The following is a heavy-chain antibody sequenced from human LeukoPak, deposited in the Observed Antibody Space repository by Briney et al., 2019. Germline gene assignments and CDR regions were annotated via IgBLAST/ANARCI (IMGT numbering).Heavy chain of an antibody. V-gene: IGHV1-8*01. J-gene: IGHJ6*02. CDR2: MNPNSGNT. CDR3: AGYCSSTSCYQQRYYYYGMDV. Sequence: ASVKVSCKASGYTFTSYDINWVRQATGQGLEWMGWMNPNSGNTGYAQKFQGRVTMTRNTSISTAYMELSSLRSEDTAVYYCAGYCSSTSCYQQRYYYYGMDVWGQGTTVTVSS. CDR1: GYTFTSYD. D-gene: IGHD2-2*01.